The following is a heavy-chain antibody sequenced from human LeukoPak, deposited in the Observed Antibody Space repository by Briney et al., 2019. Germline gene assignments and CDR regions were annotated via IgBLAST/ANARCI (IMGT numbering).Heavy chain of an antibody. CDR3: ARRYVWRSYFDY. V-gene: IGHV4-59*01. Sequence: SETLCPTCTVSDGSISDNYWSWIRQSPGKGLEWIGYIYFRGDTYYNPSLKSRVTISLETSKNQFSLELNSVTAADTAVYFCARRYVWRSYFDYWGRGTHVTVSS. J-gene: IGHJ4*02. CDR1: DGSISDNY. D-gene: IGHD3-16*01. CDR2: IYFRGDT.